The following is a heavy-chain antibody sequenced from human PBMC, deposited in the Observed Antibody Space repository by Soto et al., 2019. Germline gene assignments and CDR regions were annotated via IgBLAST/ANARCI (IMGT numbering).Heavy chain of an antibody. J-gene: IGHJ6*02. CDR1: GFTFSDYY. CDR3: ARSELWRWSGFYYYYSYCMDV. CDR2: ISSSGSTI. D-gene: IGHD3-3*01. V-gene: IGHV3-11*01. Sequence: GGSLRLSCAASGFTFSDYYMSWIRQAPGKGLEWVSYISSSGSTICYADSVKGRFTISRDNAKNTLYLQMNSLRAEDTAVYYCARSELWRWSGFYYYYSYCMDVWGQGTTVTVSS.